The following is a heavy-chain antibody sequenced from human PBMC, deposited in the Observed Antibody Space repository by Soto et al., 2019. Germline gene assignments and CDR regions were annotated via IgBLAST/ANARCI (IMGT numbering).Heavy chain of an antibody. Sequence: SETLSLTCTVSGGSISTYWWSWIRQSTGKGLEWIGRIYTSGTTNYNPSLKSRVTMSVDTSKNQFSLKLSSVTAADTAIYYCAREGSGSYYADFWGQGTLVTVSS. CDR3: AREGSGSYYADF. J-gene: IGHJ4*02. D-gene: IGHD1-26*01. V-gene: IGHV4-4*07. CDR1: GGSISTYW. CDR2: IYTSGTT.